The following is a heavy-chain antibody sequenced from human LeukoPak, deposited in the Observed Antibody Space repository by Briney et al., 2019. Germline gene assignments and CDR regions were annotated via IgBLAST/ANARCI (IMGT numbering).Heavy chain of an antibody. CDR2: IKQDGSEK. Sequence: GGSLRLSCAASGFTFSSYWMSWVRQAPGKGLEWVANIKQDGSEKYYVDSVKGRFTISRDNAKNSLYLQMNSLRAEDTAVYYCASVKVKGAGYSTGWFDPWGQGTLVTVS. CDR1: GFTFSSYW. V-gene: IGHV3-7*01. D-gene: IGHD3-9*01. CDR3: ASVKVKGAGYSTGWFDP. J-gene: IGHJ5*02.